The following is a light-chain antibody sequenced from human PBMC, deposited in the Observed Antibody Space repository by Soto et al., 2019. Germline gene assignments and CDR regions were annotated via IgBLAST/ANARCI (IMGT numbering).Light chain of an antibody. CDR3: LQRSDWPIT. Sequence: EVVLTQSPATLSLSPWDRATLSCRASQSISSYLAWYQQRLGQAPRLLIYDASNRATGIPARFSGSGSGTDFTLTISSLEPEDFAVFYCLQRSDWPITFGQGTRLEIK. J-gene: IGKJ5*01. CDR1: QSISSY. V-gene: IGKV3-11*01. CDR2: DAS.